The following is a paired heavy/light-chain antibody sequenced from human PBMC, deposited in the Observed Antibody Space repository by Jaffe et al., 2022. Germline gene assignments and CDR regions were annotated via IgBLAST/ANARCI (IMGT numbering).Light chain of an antibody. J-gene: IGKJ3*01. CDR1: QSVFYSSNNKNH. CDR2: RAS. V-gene: IGKV4-1*01. Sequence: DIVMTQSPDSLAVSLGERATINCKSSQSVFYSSNNKNHLAWYQQKPGQPPKLLIYRASIRKSGVPDRFSGSGSGTDFTLTISSLQAEDVAVYYCQQYLSLPVTFGPGTKVDIK. CDR3: QQYLSLPVT.
Heavy chain of an antibody. Sequence: EVQLVESGGGLVQPGGSLRLSCAASGFTFNNYWMTWVRQAPGKGLEWVANINQGGSEKYYVDSVKGRFTLSRDNAKNSLYLQMNSLRAEDTAVYYCARHVDGGCWDYWGQGTLVSVSS. CDR3: ARHVDGGCWDY. V-gene: IGHV3-7*01. CDR2: INQGGSEK. CDR1: GFTFNNYW. D-gene: IGHD2-15*01. J-gene: IGHJ4*02.